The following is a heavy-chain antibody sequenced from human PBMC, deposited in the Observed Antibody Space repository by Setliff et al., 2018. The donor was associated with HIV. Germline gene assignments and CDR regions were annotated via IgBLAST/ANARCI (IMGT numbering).Heavy chain of an antibody. CDR1: GGSISSSSYY. CDR2: IYYSGST. V-gene: IGHV4-39*01. D-gene: IGHD2-2*01. Sequence: SETLSLTCTVSGGSISSSSYYWGWIRQPPGKGLEWIGSIYYSGSTYYNPSLKSRVTISVGTSKNQFSLKLSSVTAADTAVYYCARVDCSSTSCYRDYYYYMDVWGKGTTVTVSS. CDR3: ARVDCSSTSCYRDYYYYMDV. J-gene: IGHJ6*03.